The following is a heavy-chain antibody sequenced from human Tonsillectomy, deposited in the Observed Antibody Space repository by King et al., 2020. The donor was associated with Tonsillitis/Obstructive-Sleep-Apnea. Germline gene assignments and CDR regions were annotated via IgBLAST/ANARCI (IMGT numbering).Heavy chain of an antibody. V-gene: IGHV5-10-1*01. D-gene: IGHD3-22*01. CDR3: AREVNFDSRAYPYDY. Sequence: QLVQSGAEVKKPGESLRISCKGSGYSFTASWITWGRQMPGKVLEWMVRIDPYDSKATYNPSFQSHDTISADKPSNPAFLDWSGLRASDTALYYCAREVNFDSRAYPYDYWGQGTLVTVTS. CDR1: GYSFTASW. J-gene: IGHJ4*02. CDR2: IDPYDSKA.